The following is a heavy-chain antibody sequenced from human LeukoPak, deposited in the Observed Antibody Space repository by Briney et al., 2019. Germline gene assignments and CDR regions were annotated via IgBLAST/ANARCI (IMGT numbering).Heavy chain of an antibody. D-gene: IGHD7-27*01. J-gene: IGHJ4*02. CDR2: ISSSSSYI. CDR3: ARESNWGIYDY. CDR1: GVTFHNYE. V-gene: IGHV3-21*01. Sequence: GGSLRLSCVASGVTFHNYEMNWVRQAPGKGLEWVSSISSSSSYIYYADSVKGRFTISRDNAKNSLYLQMNSLRAEETAVYYCARESNWGIYDYWGQGALVTVSS.